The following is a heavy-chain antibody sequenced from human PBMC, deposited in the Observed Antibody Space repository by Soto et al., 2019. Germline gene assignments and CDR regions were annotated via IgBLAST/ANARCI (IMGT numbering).Heavy chain of an antibody. J-gene: IGHJ6*02. CDR3: AKDVGQWRLTYYYGMDV. Sequence: GGSLRLSCAASGFTFDDYAMHWVRQAPGKGLEWVSGISWNSGSIGYADSVKGRFTISRDNAKNSLYLQMNSLRAEDTALDYCAKDVGQWRLTYYYGMDVWGQGTTVTVSS. CDR1: GFTFDDYA. V-gene: IGHV3-9*01. CDR2: ISWNSGSI. D-gene: IGHD6-19*01.